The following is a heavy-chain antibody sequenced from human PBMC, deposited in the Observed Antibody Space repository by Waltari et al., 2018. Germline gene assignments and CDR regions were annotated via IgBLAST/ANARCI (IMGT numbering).Heavy chain of an antibody. V-gene: IGHV4-39*07. CDR1: GGPISSSSYY. CDR2: IYYSGST. CDR3: AREGSYSSSSFDY. D-gene: IGHD6-6*01. Sequence: QLQLQESGPGLVKPSETLSLTCTVSGGPISSSSYYWGWIRQPPGKGLEWIGSIYYSGSTYYNPSLKSRVTISVDTSKNQFSLKLSSVTAADTAVYYCAREGSYSSSSFDYWGQGTLVTVSS. J-gene: IGHJ4*02.